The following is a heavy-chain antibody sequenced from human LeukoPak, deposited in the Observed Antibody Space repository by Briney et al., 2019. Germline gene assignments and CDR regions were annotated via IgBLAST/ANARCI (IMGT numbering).Heavy chain of an antibody. CDR1: GGSISSGSYY. D-gene: IGHD4-23*01. Sequence: SETLSFTCTVSGGSISSGSYYWSWIRQPAGKGLEWIGRIYTSGSTNYNPSLKSRVTISVDTSKNQFSLKLSSVTAADTAVYYCATTVVTRYRGPANWYFDLWGRGTLVTVSS. V-gene: IGHV4-61*02. J-gene: IGHJ2*01. CDR2: IYTSGST. CDR3: ATTVVTRYRGPANWYFDL.